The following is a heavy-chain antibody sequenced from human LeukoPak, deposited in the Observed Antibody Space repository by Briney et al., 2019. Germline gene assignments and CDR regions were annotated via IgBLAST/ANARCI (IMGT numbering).Heavy chain of an antibody. CDR3: ARDISWNYFFDS. J-gene: IGHJ4*01. D-gene: IGHD1-7*01. Sequence: PGGSLRLSCATSGFTFSRFAMHWVRQAPGKGLEWVAGTSYDGSNTYYPDAVKGRFTISRDSSKNTVFLQMDSLITEDTAVYYCARDISWNYFFDSWGVGTLVTVSS. CDR2: TSYDGSNT. CDR1: GFTFSRFA. V-gene: IGHV3-30*04.